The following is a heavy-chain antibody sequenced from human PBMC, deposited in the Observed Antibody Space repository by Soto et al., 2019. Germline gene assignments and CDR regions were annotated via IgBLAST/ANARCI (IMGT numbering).Heavy chain of an antibody. V-gene: IGHV3-48*02. D-gene: IGHD2-21*02. Sequence: GGPLRLSCAASGFTFSSYSMNWVRQAPGKGLEWVSYISSSSSTIYYADSVKGRFTISRDNAKNSLYLQMNSLRDEDTAVYYCARCGGDCYSGGYFDYWGQGTLVTVSS. CDR3: ARCGGDCYSGGYFDY. CDR1: GFTFSSYS. CDR2: ISSSSSTI. J-gene: IGHJ4*02.